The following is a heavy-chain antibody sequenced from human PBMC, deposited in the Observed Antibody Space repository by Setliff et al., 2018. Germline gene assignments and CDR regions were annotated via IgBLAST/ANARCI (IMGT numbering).Heavy chain of an antibody. Sequence: SETLSLTCSVSGDSINHFFWTWVRLSPGKGLEWIGYIYYSGGATYNPSLRGRASIAIGASKAHFSLDLRTVTTADTAVYYCARDARFGFDVWGPGITVTVSS. V-gene: IGHV4-59*01. D-gene: IGHD3-10*01. CDR2: IYYSGGA. CDR3: ARDARFGFDV. J-gene: IGHJ6*02. CDR1: GDSINHFF.